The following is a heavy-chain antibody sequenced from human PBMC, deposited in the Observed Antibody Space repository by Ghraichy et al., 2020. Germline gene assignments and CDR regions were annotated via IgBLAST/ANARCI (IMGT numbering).Heavy chain of an antibody. D-gene: IGHD6-19*01. CDR2: ISYSGTT. CDR3: ARHAGSGWVYVFDI. J-gene: IGHJ3*02. V-gene: IGHV4-39*01. CDR1: GGSISSSSYF. Sequence: SETLSLTCSVSGGSISSSSYFWGWIRQPPGKGLEWIGTISYSGTTYYSPSLKSRVIISVDTSKNQFSLKLSSVTAADTAVYYCARHAGSGWVYVFDIWGQGTMVTVSS.